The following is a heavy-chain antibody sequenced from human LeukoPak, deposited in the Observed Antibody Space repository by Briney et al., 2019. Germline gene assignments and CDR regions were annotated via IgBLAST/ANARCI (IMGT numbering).Heavy chain of an antibody. CDR1: EFTFSSYA. J-gene: IGHJ4*02. V-gene: IGHV3-23*01. CDR2: ISGSGGIT. Sequence: GGSLRLSCAASEFTFSSYAMSWVRQAPGKGLEGVSTISGSGGITNYAHSVEGPFTISRHNSKNTLYLQMNSLRAEDTAIYYCAKDLHSDSWPIDYWGQGTLVTVSS. D-gene: IGHD6-13*01. CDR3: AKDLHSDSWPIDY.